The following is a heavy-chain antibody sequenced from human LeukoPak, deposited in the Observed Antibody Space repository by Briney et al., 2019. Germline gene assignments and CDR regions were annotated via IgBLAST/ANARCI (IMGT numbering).Heavy chain of an antibody. D-gene: IGHD3-10*01. CDR3: ARDRITMVRTKRGNWFDP. V-gene: IGHV1-2*02. J-gene: IGHJ5*02. CDR1: GYTFTSYY. Sequence: ASVKVSCKASGYTFTSYYMHWVRQAPGQGLEWMGWINPNSGGTNYAQKFQGRVTMTRDTSISTAYMELSRLRSDDTAVYYCARDRITMVRTKRGNWFDPWGQGTLVTVSS. CDR2: INPNSGGT.